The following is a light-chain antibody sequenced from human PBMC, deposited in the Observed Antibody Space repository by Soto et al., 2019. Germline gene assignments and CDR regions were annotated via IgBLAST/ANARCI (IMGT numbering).Light chain of an antibody. J-gene: IGKJ1*01. CDR1: QSISSSY. CDR3: QHYEPSLWT. Sequence: EIVLTQSPGTLSLSLGERATLSCRASQSISSSYLVWYQQKPGQAPRLLIYGASSRATGIPDRFSGSGSGTDFTLTITRLEPEDSAVYYCQHYEPSLWTFGQGTKVEFK. V-gene: IGKV3-20*01. CDR2: GAS.